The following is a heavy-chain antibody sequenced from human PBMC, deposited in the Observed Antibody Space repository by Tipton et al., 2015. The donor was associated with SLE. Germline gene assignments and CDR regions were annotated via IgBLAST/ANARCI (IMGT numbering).Heavy chain of an antibody. Sequence: LRLSCAVYGGSFSGYSWSWIRQPPGKGLEWIGEIDHFGNTNYNPSLKSRVTVSVDTSKNQFSLTLSSVTAADTAVYYCARVSGGIAYMDVWGKGTTVTFSS. V-gene: IGHV4-34*01. D-gene: IGHD6-13*01. CDR2: IDHFGNT. CDR1: GGSFSGYS. J-gene: IGHJ6*03. CDR3: ARVSGGIAYMDV.